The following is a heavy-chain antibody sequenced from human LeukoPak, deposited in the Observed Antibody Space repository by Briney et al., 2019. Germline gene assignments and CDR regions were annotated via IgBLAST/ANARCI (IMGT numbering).Heavy chain of an antibody. D-gene: IGHD1-26*01. J-gene: IGHJ4*02. V-gene: IGHV4-39*07. CDR3: ARDQATIILGYFDY. CDR1: GGSININTYY. Sequence: SETLSLICTVSGGSININTYYWGWIRQPPGKGLEWIGTIYYSGRTYYNPSLKSRVTISVDTSKNQFSLKLSSVTAADTAVYYCARDQATIILGYFDYWGQGTLVTVSS. CDR2: IYYSGRT.